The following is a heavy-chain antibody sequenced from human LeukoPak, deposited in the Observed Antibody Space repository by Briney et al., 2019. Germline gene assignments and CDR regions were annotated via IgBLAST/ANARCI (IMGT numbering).Heavy chain of an antibody. V-gene: IGHV3-23*01. D-gene: IGHD5-24*01. CDR2: IGSSGGGT. J-gene: IGHJ3*01. CDR3: VKDIQLST. CDR1: GFTFADYA. Sequence: GRSLRLSCTTSGFTFADYAMTWVRQAPGKGLEWVSLIGSSGGGTYYADSVKGRFTISRDNSNHTLSLQMNSLRVEDTAIYYCVKDIQLSTWGLGTMVTVSS.